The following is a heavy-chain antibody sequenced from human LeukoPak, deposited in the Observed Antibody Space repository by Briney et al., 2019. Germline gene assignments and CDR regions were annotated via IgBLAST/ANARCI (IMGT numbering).Heavy chain of an antibody. CDR3: AKGSGSGSLKPPFDY. V-gene: IGHV3-30*18. CDR1: GFTFSATF. Sequence: GGSLRLSCVASGFTFSATFMDWVRQAPGKGLEWVAVVSDDGTNKYYADSVKGRFTISRDNSKNTLYLQMNSLRAEDTAVYYCAKGSGSGSLKPPFDYWGQGTLVTVSS. J-gene: IGHJ4*02. D-gene: IGHD3-10*01. CDR2: VSDDGTNK.